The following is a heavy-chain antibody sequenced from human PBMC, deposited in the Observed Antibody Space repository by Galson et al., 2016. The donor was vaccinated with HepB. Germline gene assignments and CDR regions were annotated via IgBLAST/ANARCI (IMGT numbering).Heavy chain of an antibody. D-gene: IGHD1-14*01. CDR2: ISHSGRT. J-gene: IGHJ6*02. CDR1: GGSFSDSY. CDR3: ARVEDLKPWSRWDEAHYGMDV. V-gene: IGHV4-34*01. Sequence: ETLSLTCGVYGGSFSDSYWSWIRQPPGKGLEWIGEISHSGRTNYNPSLKSRAPISVDTSMNQFSLKLSSVTAADTAVYYCARVEDLKPWSRWDEAHYGMDVWGQGTTVTVSS.